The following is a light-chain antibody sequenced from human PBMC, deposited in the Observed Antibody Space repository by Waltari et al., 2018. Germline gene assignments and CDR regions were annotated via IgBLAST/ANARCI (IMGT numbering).Light chain of an antibody. CDR3: ASWDSSLSAAGV. CDR1: NSNIGNNY. Sequence: QSVLTQPPSVSAAPGHKVTISCSGRNSNIGNNYLSWYQKFPARAPRLIIFDDNQRPSGIPDRFSGSKSGTSATLAITGLQSGDEADYYCASWDSSLSAAGVFGGGTRLTVL. J-gene: IGLJ3*02. V-gene: IGLV1-51*01. CDR2: DDN.